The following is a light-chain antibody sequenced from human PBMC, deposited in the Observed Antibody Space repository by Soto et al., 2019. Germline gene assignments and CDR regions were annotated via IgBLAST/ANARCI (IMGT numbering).Light chain of an antibody. CDR3: QPYHTWLT. CDR2: KAS. CDR1: HSISGW. V-gene: IGKV1-5*03. J-gene: IGKJ4*01. Sequence: DIQMTQSPSTLSASVGDRVTITSRASHSISGWLAWYQQKPGKAPNLLIYKASTLKSGVPSRFSGSGSGTEFALTISSLQPDDFATYFCQPYHTWLTFGGGTRVDLK.